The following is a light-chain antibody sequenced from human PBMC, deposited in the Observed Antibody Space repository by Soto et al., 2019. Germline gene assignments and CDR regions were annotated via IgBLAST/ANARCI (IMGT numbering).Light chain of an antibody. CDR1: QVVTSSD. CDR2: GAS. Sequence: VLTQSRVSLSLSPGGIATLSCIASQVVTSSDSAWYQQHPGQAPRLLISGASSRATGITDRFSGSGSGTDFTLTISRLEPEDFAVFYCHHYGTSPPTFGQGTKVDI. CDR3: HHYGTSPPT. J-gene: IGKJ1*01. V-gene: IGKV3-20*01.